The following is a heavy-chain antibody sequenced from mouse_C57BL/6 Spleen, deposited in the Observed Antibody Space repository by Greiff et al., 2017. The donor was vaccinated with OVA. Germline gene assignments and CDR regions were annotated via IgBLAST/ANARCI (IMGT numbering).Heavy chain of an antibody. CDR2: IYPGGGYT. CDR1: GYTFTNYW. D-gene: IGHD2-2*01. J-gene: IGHJ2*01. V-gene: IGHV1-63*01. CDR3: ARGVTTFFDY. Sequence: QVQLQQSGAELVRPGTSVKMSCKASGYTFTNYWIGWAKQRPGHGLEWIGDIYPGGGYTNYNEKFKGKATLTADKSSSTAYMQFSSLTSEDSAIYYCARGVTTFFDYWGQGTTLTVSS.